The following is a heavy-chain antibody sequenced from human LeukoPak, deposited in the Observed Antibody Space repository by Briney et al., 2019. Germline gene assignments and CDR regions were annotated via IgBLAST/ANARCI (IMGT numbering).Heavy chain of an antibody. J-gene: IGHJ4*02. V-gene: IGHV4-59*13. D-gene: IGHD3-9*01. CDR3: ARVIPSPVLRYFDR. CDR2: IFDTGIT. Sequence: PSETLSLTCTVSGGSINSYFWAWIRQPPGKGLEWIGYIFDTGITNYNPSLMSRLTISLDMSKHQFFLNLTSVTAADTAVYYCARVIPSPVLRYFDRWGQGTLVTVSS. CDR1: GGSINSYF.